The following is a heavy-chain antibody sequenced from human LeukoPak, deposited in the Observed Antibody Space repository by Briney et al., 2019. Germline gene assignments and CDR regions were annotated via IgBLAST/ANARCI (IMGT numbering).Heavy chain of an antibody. CDR1: GYTFTSYG. Sequence: ASVTVSCTASGYTFTSYGISWVRQAPGQGLEWMGWISAYNGNTNYAQKLQGRVTMTTDTSMSTAYMELRSLRSDDTAVYYCARRYYDILTGYYYFDYWGQGTLVTVSS. V-gene: IGHV1-18*01. CDR2: ISAYNGNT. D-gene: IGHD3-9*01. CDR3: ARRYYDILTGYYYFDY. J-gene: IGHJ4*02.